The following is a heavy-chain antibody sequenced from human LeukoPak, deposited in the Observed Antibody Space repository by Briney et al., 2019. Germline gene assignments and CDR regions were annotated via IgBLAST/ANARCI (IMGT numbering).Heavy chain of an antibody. J-gene: IGHJ3*01. D-gene: IGHD6-25*01. CDR3: ARHPADRAFDL. Sequence: SETLSLTCTVSGGGIAGYYWSWLRQPPGKGLEWLGYTHHSGTTNYNPSLESRLTTSVDTSRKQVSLRLSSVTAADTAVYYCARHPADRAFDLWGQGTMVTVSS. CDR2: THHSGTT. CDR1: GGGIAGYY. V-gene: IGHV4-59*08.